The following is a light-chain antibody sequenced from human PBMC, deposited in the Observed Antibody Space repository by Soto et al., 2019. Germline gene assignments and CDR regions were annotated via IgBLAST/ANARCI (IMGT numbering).Light chain of an antibody. Sequence: EIVLTQSPGTLSLFPGERATLFCRASQSVRNSYLAWYQQKPGQAPRLLIYTASSRATGIPDRFSGRESGTDFTLIISRLEPEDVAMYYCQQYGTSPLTFGGGTKVEIK. CDR3: QQYGTSPLT. V-gene: IGKV3-20*01. CDR2: TAS. J-gene: IGKJ4*01. CDR1: QSVRNSY.